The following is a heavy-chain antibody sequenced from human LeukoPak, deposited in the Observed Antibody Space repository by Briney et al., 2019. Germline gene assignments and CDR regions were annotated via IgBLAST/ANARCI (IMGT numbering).Heavy chain of an antibody. D-gene: IGHD1-26*01. V-gene: IGHV5-51*01. Sequence: GESLKISCKGSGYSFTSYWIGWVRQMPGKGLEWMGIINPGDSDTRYSPSFDGQVTISADKSISTAYLQWSSLKASDTAMYYCARPGIVGAYTGWDVDYWGQGTLVTVSS. CDR2: INPGDSDT. CDR1: GYSFTSYW. CDR3: ARPGIVGAYTGWDVDY. J-gene: IGHJ4*02.